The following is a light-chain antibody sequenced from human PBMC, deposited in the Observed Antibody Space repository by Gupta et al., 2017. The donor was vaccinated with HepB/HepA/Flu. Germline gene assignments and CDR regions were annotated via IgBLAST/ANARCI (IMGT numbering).Light chain of an antibody. V-gene: IGKV1-5*03. J-gene: IGKJ2*01. Sequence: DIQMTQSPSTLPASVGDRVTITCRASQSLSSWLAWYQQKPGKAPKLLNNKAASLERGVASRCSGGGAGTEVTHTISSLQHDDCVTYYCQQYNSPYTFGQGTKLEIK. CDR3: QQYNSPYT. CDR1: QSLSSW. CDR2: KAA.